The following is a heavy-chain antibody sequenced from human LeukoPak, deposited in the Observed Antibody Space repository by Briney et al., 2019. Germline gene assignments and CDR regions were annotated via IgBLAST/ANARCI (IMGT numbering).Heavy chain of an antibody. D-gene: IGHD3-9*01. J-gene: IGHJ6*03. CDR3: TTDPMTGPYFDYYMDV. CDR1: GFSVSIKY. V-gene: IGHV3-53*01. Sequence: PGGSLRPSCAASGFSVSIKYMNWVRQAPGKGLEWVSILYSSGTTYYANSVKGRFTISRDNSENKLFLQMNSLRAEDTAVYYCTTDPMTGPYFDYYMDVWGKGTTVTISS. CDR2: LYSSGTT.